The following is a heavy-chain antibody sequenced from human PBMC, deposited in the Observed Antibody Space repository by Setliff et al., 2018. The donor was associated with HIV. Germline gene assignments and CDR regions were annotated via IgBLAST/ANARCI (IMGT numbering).Heavy chain of an antibody. D-gene: IGHD3-16*01. CDR2: ISGSGGST. J-gene: IGHJ4*02. Sequence: GSLRLSCAASGFTFSDYPMNWVRQAPGKGLEWVSAISGSGGSTYYADSVQGRFTISRDNSKNTLYLQMNSLIAEDTAVYYCAKATGSATSPRGSFDYLGRGTLVTVS. CDR1: GFTFSDYP. CDR3: AKATGSATSPRGSFDY. V-gene: IGHV3-23*01.